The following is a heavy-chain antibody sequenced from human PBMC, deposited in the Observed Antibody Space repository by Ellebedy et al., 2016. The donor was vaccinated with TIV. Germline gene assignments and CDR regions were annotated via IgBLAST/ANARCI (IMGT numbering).Heavy chain of an antibody. J-gene: IGHJ5*02. CDR1: GGSISSYY. Sequence: MPSETLSLTCTVSGGSISSYYWSWIRQSAGKGLEWIGRIYTSGNTDTSGNTNYNPSLKSRVTMSLDTSKNQFSLKLTSVTAADTAVYYCARDPALPRGRFDTWGQGTLVTVSS. V-gene: IGHV4-4*07. CDR3: ARDPALPRGRFDT. CDR2: IYTSGNTDTSGNT.